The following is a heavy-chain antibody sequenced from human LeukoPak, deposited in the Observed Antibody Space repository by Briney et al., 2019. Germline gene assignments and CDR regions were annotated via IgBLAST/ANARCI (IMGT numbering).Heavy chain of an antibody. D-gene: IGHD1-1*01. CDR2: IYYSGST. CDR1: DGSISSGDYY. Sequence: PSQTLSLTCTVSDGSISSGDYYWSWIRQPPGKGLEWIGYIYYSGSTYYNPSLKSRVTISVDTSKNQFSLKLSSVTAADTAVYYCARGNKVERPGYYYGMDVWGQGTTVTVSS. J-gene: IGHJ6*02. CDR3: ARGNKVERPGYYYGMDV. V-gene: IGHV4-30-4*01.